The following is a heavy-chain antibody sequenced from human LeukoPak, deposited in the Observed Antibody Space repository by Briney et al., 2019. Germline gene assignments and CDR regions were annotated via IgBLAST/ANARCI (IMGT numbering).Heavy chain of an antibody. CDR1: GGSISGYY. CDR3: AREYGDLDY. Sequence: PSETLSLTCTVSGGSISGYYWSWVRQPAGKGLEWIGRIYRSGSANYNPSLKSRVTMSVDTSNNQFSLKLTSVSAADTAVYYCAREYGDLDYWGQGTLVTVSS. D-gene: IGHD4-17*01. J-gene: IGHJ4*02. CDR2: IYRSGSA. V-gene: IGHV4-4*07.